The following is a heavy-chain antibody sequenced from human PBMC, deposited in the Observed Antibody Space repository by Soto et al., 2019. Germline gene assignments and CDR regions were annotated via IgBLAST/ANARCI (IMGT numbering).Heavy chain of an antibody. CDR1: GYSFSTYN. Sequence: QVQLVQSGPEVKKPGASVKVSCKASGYSFSTYNIGSVRQAPGQGLEWMGRISNYNGNTDYAQKFEGRLVMTTETSTTTAYMELTSLTSDDAAVYYCARTSVVNSLDYWGQGTLVSVSS. CDR2: ISNYNGNT. D-gene: IGHD4-17*01. V-gene: IGHV1-18*01. CDR3: ARTSVVNSLDY. J-gene: IGHJ4*02.